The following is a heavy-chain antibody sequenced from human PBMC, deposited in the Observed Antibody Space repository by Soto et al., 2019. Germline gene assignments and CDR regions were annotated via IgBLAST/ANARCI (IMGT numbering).Heavy chain of an antibody. CDR1: GYTFPRSG. Sequence: QIQLVQSGAEVKKPGASVKVSCKASGYTFPRSGITWVRQAPGHGLEWMGWISAYNGNTNYAQNLQDRVTMTTDTSTSTAYMELWSLRSDDTALYXXXTXIXXXXPTPSDAFDIWGQGTMVTVSS. CDR2: ISAYNGNT. J-gene: IGHJ3*02. CDR3: XTXIXXXXPTPSDAFDI. V-gene: IGHV1-18*01.